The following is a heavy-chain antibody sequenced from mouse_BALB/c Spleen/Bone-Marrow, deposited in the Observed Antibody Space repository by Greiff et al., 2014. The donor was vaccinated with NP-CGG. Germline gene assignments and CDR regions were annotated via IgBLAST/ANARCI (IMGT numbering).Heavy chain of an antibody. J-gene: IGHJ2*01. CDR1: GFDFSRYW. D-gene: IGHD2-2*01. V-gene: IGHV4-1*02. Sequence: EVQLQQSGGGLVQPGGSLKLSCAASGFDFSRYWVSWVRQAPGKGPEWIGEINPDSSTINYTPSLKDKLIISRDNAKNTLYLQMSKVRSEDTVLYYCARGNGLGDYWGQGTTLTVSS. CDR3: ARGNGLGDY. CDR2: INPDSSTI.